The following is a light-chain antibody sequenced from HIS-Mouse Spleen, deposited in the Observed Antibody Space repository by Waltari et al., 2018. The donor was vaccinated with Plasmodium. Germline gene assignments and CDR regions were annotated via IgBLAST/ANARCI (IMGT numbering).Light chain of an antibody. CDR1: QSVSSN. CDR3: QQYNNWPT. V-gene: IGKV3-15*01. J-gene: IGKJ5*01. CDR2: GES. Sequence: EIVITQSPATLSVSPGERATLSCRASQSVSSNLAWYQQKPGQTPRHLIYGESTRATGIPARFSGSGSGTEFTITISSMQSEDFAVYYCQQYNNWPTFGQGTRLEIK.